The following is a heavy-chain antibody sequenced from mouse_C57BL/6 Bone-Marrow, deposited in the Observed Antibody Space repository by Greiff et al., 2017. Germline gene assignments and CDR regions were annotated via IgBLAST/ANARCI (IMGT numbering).Heavy chain of an antibody. CDR2: IRNKANGYTT. Sequence: EVKLMESGGGLVQPGGSLSLSCAASGFTFTDYYMSWVRQPPGKALEWLGFIRNKANGYTTEYSASVKGRFTISRDNSQSILYLQMNALRAEDSATYYCARSFYDYEGYFDYWCQGTTLTVSS. D-gene: IGHD2-4*01. CDR3: ARSFYDYEGYFDY. CDR1: GFTFTDYY. J-gene: IGHJ2*01. V-gene: IGHV7-3*01.